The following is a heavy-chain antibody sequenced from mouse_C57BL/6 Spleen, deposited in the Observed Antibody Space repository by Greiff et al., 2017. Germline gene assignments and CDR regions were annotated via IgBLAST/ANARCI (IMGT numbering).Heavy chain of an antibody. V-gene: IGHV14-3*02. CDR2: IDPGSGDT. Sequence: VQLQQSGAELVKPGASVKLSCTASGFNIKNYSMHWVKQRPEQGLEWIGRIDPGSGDTKYDQKFQGKATITADTSSSTAYMQLSSLTSEDSAVYYCARCDTAVLAYFDVWGPGTTVTVSA. J-gene: IGHJ1*01. CDR3: ARCDTAVLAYFDV. D-gene: IGHD6-1*01. CDR1: GFNIKNYS.